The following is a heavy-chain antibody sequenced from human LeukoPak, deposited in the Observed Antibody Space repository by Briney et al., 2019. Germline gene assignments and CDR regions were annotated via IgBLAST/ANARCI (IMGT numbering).Heavy chain of an antibody. D-gene: IGHD1-26*01. J-gene: IGHJ3*02. CDR1: GGSISNYY. V-gene: IGHV4-59*06. CDR2: IYYSGST. CDR3: ARGGNAFDI. Sequence: PSETLSLTCTVSGGSISNYYWSWIRQPAGKGLEWIGRIYYSGSTYYNPSLKSRVTISVDTSKIQFSLKLSSVTAADTAVYYCARGGNAFDIWGQGTMVTVSS.